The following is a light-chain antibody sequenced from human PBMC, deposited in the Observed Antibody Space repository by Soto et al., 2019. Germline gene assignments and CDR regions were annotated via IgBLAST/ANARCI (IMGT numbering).Light chain of an antibody. Sequence: DVHMTQSPSSPPASVGDRVTITCRASESIATWLAWYQQKPGQAPKLLIYDALRLDSGVPSRFSGGGSGTEFTLTISGLQPEDFATYYCHQYNSYFGPGTKLEI. J-gene: IGKJ2*01. CDR2: DAL. V-gene: IGKV1-5*01. CDR3: HQYNSY. CDR1: ESIATW.